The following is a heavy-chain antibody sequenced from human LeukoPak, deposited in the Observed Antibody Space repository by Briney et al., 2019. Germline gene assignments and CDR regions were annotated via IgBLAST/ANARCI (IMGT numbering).Heavy chain of an antibody. V-gene: IGHV1-18*01. CDR3: ARLYYDILTGYYLPGWFDP. D-gene: IGHD3-9*01. CDR2: ISAYNGNT. CDR1: GYTFTSYG. J-gene: IGHJ5*02. Sequence: ASVKVSFTASGYTFTSYGISWVRQAPGQGLEWMGWISAYNGNTNYAQKLQGRVTMTTDTSTSTAYMELRSLRSDDTAVYYCARLYYDILTGYYLPGWFDPWGQGTLVTVSS.